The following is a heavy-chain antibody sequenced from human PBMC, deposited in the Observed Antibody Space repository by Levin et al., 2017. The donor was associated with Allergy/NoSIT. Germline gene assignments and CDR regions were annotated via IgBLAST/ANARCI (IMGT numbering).Heavy chain of an antibody. CDR3: ARDDKDYYYSCGDSSGRGAFDF. J-gene: IGHJ3*01. CDR2: IATSGSI. D-gene: IGHD3-22*01. CDR1: GGSISTYS. Sequence: SETLSLTCTVSGGSISTYSWSWVRQPAGKGLEFIGRIATSGSISYNSSLRSRVTMSLDTSKNQFSLKLSSVTAADTAIYYCARDDKDYYYSCGDSSGRGAFDFWGQGTMVTVSS. V-gene: IGHV4-4*07.